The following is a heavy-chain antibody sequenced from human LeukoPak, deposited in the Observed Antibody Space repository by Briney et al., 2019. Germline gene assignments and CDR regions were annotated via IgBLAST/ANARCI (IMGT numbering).Heavy chain of an antibody. V-gene: IGHV5-51*01. CDR2: IYPGDSDT. CDR3: ASALYYYGSGSYYKADPFDY. Sequence: GESLKISCXGSGYSFTSYWIGWVRQMPGKGLEWMGIIYPGDSDTRYSPSFQGQVTISADKSISTAYLQWSSLKASDTAMYYCASALYYYGSGSYYKADPFDYWGQGTLVTVSS. CDR1: GYSFTSYW. D-gene: IGHD3-10*01. J-gene: IGHJ4*02.